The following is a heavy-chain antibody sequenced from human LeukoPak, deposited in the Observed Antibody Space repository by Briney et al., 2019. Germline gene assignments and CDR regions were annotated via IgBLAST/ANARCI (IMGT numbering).Heavy chain of an antibody. Sequence: GGSLRLYCAASGFTFSTYSMNWVRQAPGKGLEWVSSISSNNRYIYYADSVKGRFTISRDNAKNSLYLQTNSLRAEDTAVYYCARAQYYSDSTGYYYLHYWGQGTLVTVSS. CDR3: ARAQYYSDSTGYYYLHY. V-gene: IGHV3-21*01. D-gene: IGHD3-22*01. J-gene: IGHJ4*02. CDR2: ISSNNRYI. CDR1: GFTFSTYS.